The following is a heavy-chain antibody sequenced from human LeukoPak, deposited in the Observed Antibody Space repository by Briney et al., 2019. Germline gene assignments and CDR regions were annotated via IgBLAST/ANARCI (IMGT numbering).Heavy chain of an antibody. D-gene: IGHD2-15*01. CDR3: AKDRRTDGMDV. J-gene: IGHJ6*02. V-gene: IGHV3-53*01. Sequence: PGGSLRLSCAPSGFTLSINYMSCVRQAPGKGLEWVSVIYSGGSTYYADSVKGRFTISRGNSKNTLYLQMNSLRAEDTAVYYCAKDRRTDGMDVWGQGTTVTVSS. CDR2: IYSGGST. CDR1: GFTLSINY.